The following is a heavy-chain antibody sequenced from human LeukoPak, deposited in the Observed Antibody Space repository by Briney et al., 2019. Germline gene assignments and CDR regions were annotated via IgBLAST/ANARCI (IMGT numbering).Heavy chain of an antibody. CDR3: AKDYGSGSYYRAPSFDY. CDR1: GFTFSSYA. CDR2: ISGSGGST. D-gene: IGHD3-10*01. J-gene: IGHJ4*02. Sequence: GGSLRLSCAASGFTFSSYAMSWVRQAPGKGLEWVSAISGSGGSTYYADSVKGRFTISRDNSKNTLYLQMNSLRAEDTAVYYCAKDYGSGSYYRAPSFDYWGQGTLVTVSS. V-gene: IGHV3-23*01.